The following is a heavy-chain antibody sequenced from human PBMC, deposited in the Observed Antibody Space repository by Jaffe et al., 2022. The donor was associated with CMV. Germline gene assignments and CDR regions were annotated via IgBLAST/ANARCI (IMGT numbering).Heavy chain of an antibody. Sequence: QVQLQESGPGLVKPSETLSLTCTVSGGSISSYYWSWIRQPPGKGLEWIGYIYYSGSTNYNPSLKSRVTISVDTSKNQFSLKLSSVTAADTAVYYCARVPPMDYASAPPDAFDIWGQGTMVTVSS. CDR2: IYYSGST. CDR1: GGSISSYY. V-gene: IGHV4-59*01. J-gene: IGHJ3*02. CDR3: ARVPPMDYASAPPDAFDI. D-gene: IGHD4-17*01.